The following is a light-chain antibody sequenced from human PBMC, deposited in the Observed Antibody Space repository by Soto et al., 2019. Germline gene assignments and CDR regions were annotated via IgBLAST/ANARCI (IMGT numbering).Light chain of an antibody. Sequence: QSVLTQPASVSGSRGQSIIISCVGRDTDVGQDKSVSWYQQGPGQAPKLLIFEVTNRPSGVSKRFSGSRSGNTASLTISGLQPDDEGDYFCVSYTDTDTLVFGTGTKVNVL. CDR2: EVT. CDR3: VSYTDTDTLV. V-gene: IGLV2-14*01. CDR1: DTDVGQDKS. J-gene: IGLJ1*01.